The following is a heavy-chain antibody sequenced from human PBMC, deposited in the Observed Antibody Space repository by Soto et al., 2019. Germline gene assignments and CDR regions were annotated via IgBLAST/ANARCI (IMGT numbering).Heavy chain of an antibody. CDR2: MYNTGST. D-gene: IGHD2-21*02. V-gene: IGHV4-59*01. CDR1: GGSISRYY. J-gene: IGHJ6*02. CDR3: ARDLWGYCGTDCYPLDV. Sequence: QVQLQESGPGLVKPSETLSLTCTVSGGSISRYYWSWIRQPPGKGLEWIGYMYNTGSTVYNPSFKSRVNISVDSSKKHFSLKLNSVTAADTAVYYCARDLWGYCGTDCYPLDVWGQGTTVTVSS.